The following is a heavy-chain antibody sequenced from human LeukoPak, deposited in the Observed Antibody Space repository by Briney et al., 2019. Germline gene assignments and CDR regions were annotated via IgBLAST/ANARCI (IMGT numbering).Heavy chain of an antibody. D-gene: IGHD3-3*01. Sequence: PSETLSLTCTASGGSISSYYWRWIRQPPGKGLEWIGYIYYSGSTNYNPSLKSRVTISVDTSKNQFSLKLSSVTAADTAVYYCAREYYDFWSGSISTGYYYYMDVWGKGTTVTVSS. CDR2: IYYSGST. V-gene: IGHV4-59*01. J-gene: IGHJ6*03. CDR1: GGSISSYY. CDR3: AREYYDFWSGSISTGYYYYMDV.